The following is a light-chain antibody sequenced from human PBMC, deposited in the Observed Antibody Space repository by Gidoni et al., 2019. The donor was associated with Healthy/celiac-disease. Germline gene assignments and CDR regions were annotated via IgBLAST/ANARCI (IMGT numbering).Light chain of an antibody. J-gene: IGLJ2*01. V-gene: IGLV1-40*01. Sequence: QSVLTQPPSVSGAPGQRVTISCTGSSSNIGAGYDVNWYQQLPGTATKLLIYGNSNRPSGVPDRFSGSKSGTSASLAITGLQAEDEADYYCQSYDSSLSGSVFGGGTKLTVL. CDR3: QSYDSSLSGSV. CDR1: SSNIGAGYD. CDR2: GNS.